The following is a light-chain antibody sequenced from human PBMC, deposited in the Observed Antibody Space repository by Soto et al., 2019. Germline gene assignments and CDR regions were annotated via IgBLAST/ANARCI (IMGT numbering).Light chain of an antibody. V-gene: IGKV1-39*01. Sequence: DIQMTQSPSSLSASVGDTVTMTCRASQSISVHLNWYQQKPGKVPKLLIYAASNLQSGVPSSFSGSGSETDFALTISSLQPEDFATYYCQQSYITPYTFGQGTKLQIK. CDR2: AAS. CDR3: QQSYITPYT. J-gene: IGKJ2*01. CDR1: QSISVH.